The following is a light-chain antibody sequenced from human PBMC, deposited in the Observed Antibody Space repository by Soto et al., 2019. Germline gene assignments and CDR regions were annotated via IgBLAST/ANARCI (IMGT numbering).Light chain of an antibody. CDR1: QGISSY. CDR2: AAS. CDR3: QKLNSSPMYT. Sequence: DIQLTQSPSFLSASVGDRVTITCRASQGISSYLAWYQQKPGKAPKLLIYAASTLQSGVPSRFSGSGSGTEFTLTISSLQPEDFATYYCQKLNSSPMYTFGQGTKVDIK. V-gene: IGKV1-9*01. J-gene: IGKJ2*01.